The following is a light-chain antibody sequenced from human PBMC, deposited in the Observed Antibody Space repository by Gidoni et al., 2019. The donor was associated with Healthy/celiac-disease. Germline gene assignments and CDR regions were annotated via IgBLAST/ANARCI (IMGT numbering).Light chain of an antibody. Sequence: IVLTQSPATLSLSPGERATLSCRASQSVSSYLAWYQQKPGQAPRLLIYDASNRAPGIPARCSGSGSGTYFTLTISRLEPEDFAVYYCQQRSNWFTFGQXTRLEIK. CDR3: QQRSNWFT. J-gene: IGKJ5*01. CDR1: QSVSSY. V-gene: IGKV3-11*01. CDR2: DAS.